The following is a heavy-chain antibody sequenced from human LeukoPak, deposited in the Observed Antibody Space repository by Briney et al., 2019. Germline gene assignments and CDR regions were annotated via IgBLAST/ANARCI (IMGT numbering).Heavy chain of an antibody. D-gene: IGHD6-13*01. CDR2: IYYSGST. J-gene: IGHJ4*02. Sequence: SETLSLTCTVSGGSISSSSYYWGWIRQPPGKGLGGIGSIYYSGSTYYNPSLKSRVTISVDTSKNQFSLKLSSVTAADTAVYYCAREVVAAAGTVDYWGQGTLAIVSS. V-gene: IGHV4-39*07. CDR1: GGSISSSSYY. CDR3: AREVVAAAGTVDY.